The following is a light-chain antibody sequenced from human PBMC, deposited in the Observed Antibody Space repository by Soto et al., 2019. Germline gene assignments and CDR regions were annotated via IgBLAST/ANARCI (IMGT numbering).Light chain of an antibody. V-gene: IGKV1-12*01. Sequence: DIQMTQSQSSVSASVGVTVSITSRARLGISSWLAWYQEKPGRAPKLLIFAASTLQSGVPSRFSGSGSGTDFTLTISSLQPDDFATYYFQQANSFPYTVGQGTKLEIK. CDR1: LGISSW. CDR3: QQANSFPYT. J-gene: IGKJ2*01. CDR2: AAS.